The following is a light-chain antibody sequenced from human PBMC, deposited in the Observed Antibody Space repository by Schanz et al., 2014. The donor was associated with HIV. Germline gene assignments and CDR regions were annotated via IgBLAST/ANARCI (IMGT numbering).Light chain of an antibody. J-gene: IGKJ2*01. Sequence: EIVMTQSPATLSVSPGERATLSCRASQSIRTNLPWYQQKPGQAPRLLISGASTRATGIPARFSGSGSGTDFTLTISRLEPEDFAVYYCQQYGSSPRTFGQGTKLEIK. CDR1: QSIRTN. V-gene: IGKV3-20*01. CDR3: QQYGSSPRT. CDR2: GAS.